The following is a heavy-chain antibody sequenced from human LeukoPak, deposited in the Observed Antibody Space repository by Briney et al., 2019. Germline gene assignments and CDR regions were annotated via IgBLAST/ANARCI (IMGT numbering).Heavy chain of an antibody. Sequence: PGRSLRLSCATSGFTFNNYAIHWVRQAPGKGLEWVAFISSDGKHKYYADSVKGRFTISRDNADNSLYLQADGLRREDTAVYYCAREETVDYDFWSGIAYFGRHMDVWGRGTTVTVSS. CDR1: GFTFNNYA. J-gene: IGHJ6*03. CDR3: AREETVDYDFWSGIAYFGRHMDV. V-gene: IGHV3-30*04. D-gene: IGHD3-3*01. CDR2: ISSDGKHK.